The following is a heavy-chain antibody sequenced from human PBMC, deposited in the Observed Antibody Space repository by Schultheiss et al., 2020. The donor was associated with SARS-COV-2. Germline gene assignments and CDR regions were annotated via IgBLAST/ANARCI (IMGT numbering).Heavy chain of an antibody. J-gene: IGHJ4*02. CDR3: VQLRSFDY. CDR2: IQEDGSQK. V-gene: IGHV3-7*03. CDR1: GFIFSSYW. Sequence: GESLKISCAASGFIFSSYWMTWVRQAPGKGLEWVANIQEDGSQKNYVDSVKGRFTISRDNVKNSVYLQMNSLRAEDTAVYYCVQLRSFDYWGQGTLVTVSS. D-gene: IGHD2-2*01.